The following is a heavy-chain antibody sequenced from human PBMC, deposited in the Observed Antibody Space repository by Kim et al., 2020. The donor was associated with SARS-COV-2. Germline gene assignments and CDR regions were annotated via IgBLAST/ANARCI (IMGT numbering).Heavy chain of an antibody. J-gene: IGHJ4*02. CDR2: ISYDGSNI. V-gene: IGHV3-30*18. CDR3: AKATMTYYSDSSGSTAVLEY. Sequence: GGSLRLSCAASGFTFSNYCMHWVRQAPGKGLEWVSGISYDGSNIYYADSVRGRFTISRDNSKNTLYLQMNSLRAEDTAVYYCAKATMTYYSDSSGSTAVLEYWGPGTLVTVS. CDR1: GFTFSNYC. D-gene: IGHD3-22*01.